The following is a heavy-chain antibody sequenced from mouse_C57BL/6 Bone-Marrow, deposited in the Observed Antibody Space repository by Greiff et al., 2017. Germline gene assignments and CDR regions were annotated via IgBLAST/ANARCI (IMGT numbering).Heavy chain of an antibody. CDR3: ARLDSAWFAY. J-gene: IGHJ3*01. V-gene: IGHV1-80*01. Sequence: QVHVKQSGAELVKPGASVKISCKASGYAFSSYWMNWVKQRPGKGLEWIGQIYPGDGDTNYNGKFKGKATLTADKSSSTAYMQLSSLTSEDSAVYFCARLDSAWFAYWGQGTLVTVSA. CDR2: IYPGDGDT. CDR1: GYAFSSYW.